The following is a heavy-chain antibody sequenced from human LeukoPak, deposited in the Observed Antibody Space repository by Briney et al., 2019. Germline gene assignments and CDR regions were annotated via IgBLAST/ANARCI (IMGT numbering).Heavy chain of an antibody. CDR3: ARGWGSSGYYYYYYYMDV. CDR1: GFTFSSYW. CDR2: IKQDGSEK. J-gene: IGHJ6*03. V-gene: IGHV3-7*01. D-gene: IGHD3-22*01. Sequence: GGSLRLSCAASGFTFSSYWMSWVRQAPGKGLEWVANIKQDGSEKYYVDSVKGRFTISRDNAKNSLYLQMNSLRAEDTAVYYCARGWGSSGYYYYYYYMDVWGKGTTVTVSS.